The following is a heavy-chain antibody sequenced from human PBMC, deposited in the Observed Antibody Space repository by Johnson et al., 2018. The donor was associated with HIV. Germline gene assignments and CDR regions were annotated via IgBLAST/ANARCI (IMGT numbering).Heavy chain of an antibody. CDR1: GFTVSYNY. J-gene: IGHJ3*02. CDR2: IYSGGST. V-gene: IGHV3-66*01. Sequence: MLLVESGGGVVQSGRSLRLSCVASGFTVSYNYMNWVRQAPGKGLEWVSVIYSGGSTYHADSVKGRFIISRDNSKSTLYLQMNSLRAEDTAVYYCARAYTYGAFDIWGQGTTVTISS. D-gene: IGHD5-18*01. CDR3: ARAYTYGAFDI.